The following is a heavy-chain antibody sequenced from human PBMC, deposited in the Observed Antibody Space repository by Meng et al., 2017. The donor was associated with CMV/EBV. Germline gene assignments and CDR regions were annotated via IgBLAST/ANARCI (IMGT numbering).Heavy chain of an antibody. CDR1: GGSISSYY. Sequence: GSLRPSCTVSGGSISSYYWSWIRQPPGKGLEWIGYIYYRGSTNYNPSLKSRVTISVDTSKNQFSLKLSSVTAADTAVYYCARDLRVDSSGYYYFDYWGQGTLVTVSS. CDR3: ARDLRVDSSGYYYFDY. V-gene: IGHV4-59*12. D-gene: IGHD6-25*01. J-gene: IGHJ4*02. CDR2: IYYRGST.